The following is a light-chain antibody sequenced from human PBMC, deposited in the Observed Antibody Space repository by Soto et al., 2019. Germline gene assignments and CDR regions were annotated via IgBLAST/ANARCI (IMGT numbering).Light chain of an antibody. CDR3: AAWDDTLNGHVV. CDR1: SSNIGSNS. V-gene: IGLV1-44*01. Sequence: QSVLTQPPSASGTPGQRVTISCSGSSSNIGSNSANWYQQLPGTAPKLVMYSTNQRPSGVPDRFSGSNSGTSASLAISDLQSEDEADYYCAAWDDTLNGHVVFGGGTKLTVL. CDR2: STN. J-gene: IGLJ2*01.